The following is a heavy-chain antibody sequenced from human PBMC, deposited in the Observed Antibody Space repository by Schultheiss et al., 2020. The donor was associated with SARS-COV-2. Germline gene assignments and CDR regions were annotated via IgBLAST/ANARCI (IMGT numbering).Heavy chain of an antibody. D-gene: IGHD3-16*01. CDR1: GFTFSSYG. CDR2: TWYDGSNK. Sequence: SLKISCVASGFTFSSYGMYWVRQAPGKGLDWVAVTWYDGSNKYYADSVKGRFTISRDNAKNTLYLQMNSLRAEDTAVYYCARAGEGRYYYYGMDVWGQGTTVTVSS. V-gene: IGHV3-33*07. CDR3: ARAGEGRYYYYGMDV. J-gene: IGHJ6*02.